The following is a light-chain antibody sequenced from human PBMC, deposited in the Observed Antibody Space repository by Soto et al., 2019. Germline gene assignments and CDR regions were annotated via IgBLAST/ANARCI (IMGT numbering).Light chain of an antibody. V-gene: IGKV1-5*03. CDR2: RAS. J-gene: IGKJ3*01. CDR1: QRISNW. Sequence: DIQMTQSPSTLSASVGDRVTITCRASQRISNWLVWYQQKPGKAPKLVIYRASTLESGVPSRFSGSGSGTEFTLTIISLQPDDFATYFCQQYNSYSGTFGPGTKVDIK. CDR3: QQYNSYSGT.